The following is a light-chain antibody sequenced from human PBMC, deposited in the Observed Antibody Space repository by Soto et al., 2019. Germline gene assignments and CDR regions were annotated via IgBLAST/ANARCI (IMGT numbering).Light chain of an antibody. CDR3: EVFGRSPPYT. CDR2: GAS. Sequence: EIVLTQSQGTLCLSPGERANLSCRAYQSVGDIYIGWYQQRPDPAPRLLILGASRRATGIPDRFSGRGSGTDLSLTISRLEPEDFAVYYCEVFGRSPPYTFGQGTRLEIK. J-gene: IGKJ2*01. V-gene: IGKV3-20*01. CDR1: QSVGDIY.